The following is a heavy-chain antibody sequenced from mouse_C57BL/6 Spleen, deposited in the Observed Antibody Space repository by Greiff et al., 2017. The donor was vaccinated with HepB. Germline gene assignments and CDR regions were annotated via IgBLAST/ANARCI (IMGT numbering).Heavy chain of an antibody. CDR3: ARADYYSNYGAMDY. CDR2: INPNNGGT. Sequence: EVQLQQSGPELVKPGASVKIPCKASGYTFTDYNMDWVKQSHGKSLEWIGDINPNNGGTIYNQKFKGKATLTVDKSSSTAYMELRSLTSEDTAVYYCARADYYSNYGAMDYWGQGTSVTVSS. V-gene: IGHV1-18*01. D-gene: IGHD2-5*01. J-gene: IGHJ4*01. CDR1: GYTFTDYN.